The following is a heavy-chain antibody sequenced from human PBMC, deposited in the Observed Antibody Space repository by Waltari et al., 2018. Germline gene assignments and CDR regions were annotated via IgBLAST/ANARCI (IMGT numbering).Heavy chain of an antibody. J-gene: IGHJ3*02. CDR1: GFTFSSYA. CDR3: ARRIAVAAFDI. D-gene: IGHD6-19*01. Sequence: QVQLVESGGGVVQPGRSLRLSCAASGFTFSSYAMHWVRQAPGKGLEWVAVISYDGSNKYYADSVKGRFTISRDNSKNTLYLQMNSLRAEDTAVYYCARRIAVAAFDIWGQGTMVTVSS. CDR2: ISYDGSNK. V-gene: IGHV3-30*01.